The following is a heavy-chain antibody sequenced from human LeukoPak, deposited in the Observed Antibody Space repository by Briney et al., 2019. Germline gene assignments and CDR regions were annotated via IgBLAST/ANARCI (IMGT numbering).Heavy chain of an antibody. V-gene: IGHV6-1*01. J-gene: IGHJ4*02. CDR3: ARYKDYSIDH. CDR2: TYYRSKWYT. Sequence: SQTLSLTSAISGDSASRDSAAWNWIRQSPSRGLEWLGRTYYRSKWYTDYAVSVTSRITINPDTSKNQFSLQLNSVTPEDTAVYCCARYKDYSIDHWGQGTLVTVSS. D-gene: IGHD4-11*01. CDR1: GDSASRDSAA.